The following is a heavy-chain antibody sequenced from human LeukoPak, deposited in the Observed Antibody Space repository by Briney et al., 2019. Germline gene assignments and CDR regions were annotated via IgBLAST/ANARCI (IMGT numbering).Heavy chain of an antibody. V-gene: IGHV3-74*03. CDR3: ARGPQTADYWFDS. J-gene: IGHJ5*01. D-gene: IGHD1-1*01. CDR1: GFIFSNTW. Sequence: GGSLRLSCVASGFIFSNTWMHWVRQAPGKGLVWIARINSDGSSATYVDSVEGRLTISRDNAKNTLYLEMNSLRVDDTAEYYCARGPQTADYWFDSWGQGTLVTVSS. CDR2: INSDGSSA.